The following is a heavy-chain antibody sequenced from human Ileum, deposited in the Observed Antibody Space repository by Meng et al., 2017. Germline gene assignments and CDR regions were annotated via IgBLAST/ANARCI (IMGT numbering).Heavy chain of an antibody. CDR1: GGSVTSSSYD. CDR3: ARRAHYGDPPR. Sequence: QLQLQEPGPGLLKPTETLPLTCIVSGGSVTSSSYDWGWIRQPPGKGLEWIGGITYTGNSYTTPSLKTRLTTSLDTSKNQFSLKLISVTAADTAVYYCARRAHYGDPPRWGQGTLVTVSS. CDR2: ITYTGNS. D-gene: IGHD4-17*01. J-gene: IGHJ4*02. V-gene: IGHV4-39*01.